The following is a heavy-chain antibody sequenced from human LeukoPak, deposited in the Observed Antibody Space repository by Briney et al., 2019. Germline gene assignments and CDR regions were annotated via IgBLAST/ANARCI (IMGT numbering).Heavy chain of an antibody. Sequence: ASVKVSCKASGGTFSSYAISWVRQAPGQGLEWMGGIIPIFGTANYAQKFQGRVTITADESTGTAYMELSSLRSEDTAVYYCARASPNYYDSSGYSPFDYWGQGTLVTVSS. J-gene: IGHJ4*02. V-gene: IGHV1-69*13. CDR2: IIPIFGTA. CDR1: GGTFSSYA. D-gene: IGHD3-22*01. CDR3: ARASPNYYDSSGYSPFDY.